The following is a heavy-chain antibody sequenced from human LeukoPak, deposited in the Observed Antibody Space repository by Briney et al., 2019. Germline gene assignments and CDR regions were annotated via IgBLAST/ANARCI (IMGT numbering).Heavy chain of an antibody. Sequence: SVKVSCKASGFTFTSSAVQWVRQARGRRLEWIGWIVVGSGNTNYAQKFQERVTITRDMSTSTAHMELSSLRSEDTAVYYCAAPGPEYSSGWYPYFDYWGQGTLVTVSS. V-gene: IGHV1-58*01. J-gene: IGHJ4*02. CDR3: AAPGPEYSSGWYPYFDY. CDR2: IVVGSGNT. D-gene: IGHD6-19*01. CDR1: GFTFTSSA.